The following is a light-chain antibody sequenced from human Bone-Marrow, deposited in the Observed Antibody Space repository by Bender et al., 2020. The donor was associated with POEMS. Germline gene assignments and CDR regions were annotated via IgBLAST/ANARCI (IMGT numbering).Light chain of an antibody. CDR1: SSDVGGYDL. CDR3: SSYVSPSSFAFV. Sequence: QSALTQPASVSGSPGQAITISCTGTSSDVGGYDLVAWYQQRPGTAPKLIISDVSNRPSGVSNRFSGSKSGNTASLTISGLQAEDEADYFCSSYVSPSSFAFVFGSGTRVTV. V-gene: IGLV2-23*02. CDR2: DVS. J-gene: IGLJ1*01.